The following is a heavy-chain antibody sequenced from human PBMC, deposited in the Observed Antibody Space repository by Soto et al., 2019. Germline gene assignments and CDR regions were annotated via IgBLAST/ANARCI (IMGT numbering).Heavy chain of an antibody. CDR2: IYYSGST. J-gene: IGHJ2*01. CDR1: GGSISSSSYY. Sequence: QLQLQESGPGLVKPSETLSLTCTVSGGSISSSSYYWGWIRQPPGKGLEWIGSIYYSGSTYYNPSLKSRVTISVDTSKNQFSLKLSSVTAADTAVYYCASGGGYCSSTSCYAGVDNTWYFDLWGRGTLVTVSS. CDR3: ASGGGYCSSTSCYAGVDNTWYFDL. D-gene: IGHD2-2*01. V-gene: IGHV4-39*01.